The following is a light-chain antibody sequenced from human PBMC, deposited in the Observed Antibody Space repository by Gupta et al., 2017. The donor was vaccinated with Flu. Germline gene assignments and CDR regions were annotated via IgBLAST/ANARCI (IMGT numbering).Light chain of an antibody. Sequence: KFTLTQPQSVSASPGQTVTISCTRSSGAIVTNFVQWYQQRPGGAPTTVIFEHDQRPSGVPARFSGSVDSSSNSAALTISGLDTGDEADYYCQSYDDNNVVFGGGTNLTVL. CDR1: SGAIVTNF. CDR3: QSYDDNNVV. J-gene: IGLJ3*02. V-gene: IGLV6-57*03. CDR2: EHD.